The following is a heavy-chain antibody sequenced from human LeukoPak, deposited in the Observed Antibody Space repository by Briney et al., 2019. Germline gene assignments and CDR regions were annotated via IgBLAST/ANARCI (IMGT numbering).Heavy chain of an antibody. J-gene: IGHJ4*02. CDR3: AKSLNYCDSGTSRRDFDY. V-gene: IGHV3-23*01. CDR1: GFTFRTYA. D-gene: IGHD3-10*01. Sequence: GGSLRLSCVGSGFTFRTYAMIWVRQAPGKGLQWVSAISDSGGSTYYADSVKGRFTISRDNSKNTLYLQMHSLRAEDTAVYYCAKSLNYCDSGTSRRDFDYWGQGTLVTVSS. CDR2: ISDSGGST.